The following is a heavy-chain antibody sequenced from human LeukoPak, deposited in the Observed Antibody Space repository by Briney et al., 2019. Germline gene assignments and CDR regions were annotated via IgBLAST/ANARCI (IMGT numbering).Heavy chain of an antibody. CDR1: GYRFTTYF. CDR3: ARDYGDSSGYNDY. D-gene: IGHD3-22*01. V-gene: IGHV1-46*01. Sequence: ASVKVSCKASGYRFTTYFIHWVRQAPGQGLEWMGLISPRGGDTTYAQSFQGRVSMTRDTSTTTVYMELTGLRAEDTAVYYCARDYGDSSGYNDYWGQGTLVTVSS. CDR2: ISPRGGDT. J-gene: IGHJ4*02.